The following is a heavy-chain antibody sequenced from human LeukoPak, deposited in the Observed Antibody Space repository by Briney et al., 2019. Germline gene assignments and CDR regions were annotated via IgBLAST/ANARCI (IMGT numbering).Heavy chain of an antibody. CDR1: GFTFSSYG. CDR3: AKGSNTYYDFWSPDYFDY. CDR2: ISYDGSNK. V-gene: IGHV3-30*18. Sequence: PGGSLRLSCAASGFTFSSYGMHWVRQAPGKGLEWVAVISYDGSNKYYADSVKGRFTISRDNSKNTLYLQMNSLRAEDTAVYYCAKGSNTYYDFWSPDYFDYWGQGTLVTVSS. D-gene: IGHD3-3*01. J-gene: IGHJ4*02.